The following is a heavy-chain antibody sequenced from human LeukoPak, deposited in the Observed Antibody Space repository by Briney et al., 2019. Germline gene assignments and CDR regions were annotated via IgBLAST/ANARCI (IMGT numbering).Heavy chain of an antibody. D-gene: IGHD1-14*01. J-gene: IGHJ4*02. CDR2: ISWNSGNI. Sequence: GRSLRLSCAASGFTFDDYAMHWVRQAPGKGLEWVSGISWNSGNIGYAVSVKGRFTISRDNAKNSLFLQMNSLRAEDTALYYCAKDSGAYRYFDYWGQGTLVTVSS. CDR3: AKDSGAYRYFDY. V-gene: IGHV3-9*01. CDR1: GFTFDDYA.